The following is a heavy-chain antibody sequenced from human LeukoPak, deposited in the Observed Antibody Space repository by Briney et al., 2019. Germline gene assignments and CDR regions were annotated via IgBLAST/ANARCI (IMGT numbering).Heavy chain of an antibody. Sequence: SETLSLTCTVSGGSISHDYWSWIRQPPGKGLEWIGYMYYSGSTNYNPSLKSRVTISVDTSKNQFSLKLSSVTAADTAVYRCARGYNIDHWGQGTLVTVSS. D-gene: IGHD3-10*01. J-gene: IGHJ4*02. V-gene: IGHV4-59*01. CDR3: ARGYNIDH. CDR2: MYYSGST. CDR1: GGSISHDY.